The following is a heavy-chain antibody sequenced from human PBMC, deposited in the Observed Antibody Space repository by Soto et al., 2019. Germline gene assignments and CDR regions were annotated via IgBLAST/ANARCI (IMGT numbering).Heavy chain of an antibody. Sequence: QVQLVESGGGAVQPGRSLRLSCAASGFTFSSYAMHWVRQAPGKGLEWVAIISYDGRNKYYADYVKGRFTISRDNSKNTLYLQMNSLRAEDTAVYYCARDELHQPDYWGQGTLVTVSS. V-gene: IGHV3-30-3*01. CDR1: GFTFSSYA. CDR2: ISYDGRNK. CDR3: ARDELHQPDY. J-gene: IGHJ4*02. D-gene: IGHD1-26*01.